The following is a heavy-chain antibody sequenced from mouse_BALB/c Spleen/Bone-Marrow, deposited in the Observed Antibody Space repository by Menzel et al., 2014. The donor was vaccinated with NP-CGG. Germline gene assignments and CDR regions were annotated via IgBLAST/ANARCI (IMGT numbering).Heavy chain of an antibody. J-gene: IGHJ2*01. Sequence: EVQVVESGGGLVKPGGFQKLSCAASGLTFSSYAMSWVRQTPEKRLEWVATISSGGSYTYYPDSVKGRFTISRDNAKNTLYLQMSSLRSEDTAMYYCARHGITRLLDYWGQGTTLTVSS. CDR2: ISSGGSYT. CDR1: GLTFSSYA. D-gene: IGHD2-4*01. CDR3: ARHGITRLLDY. V-gene: IGHV5-9-3*01.